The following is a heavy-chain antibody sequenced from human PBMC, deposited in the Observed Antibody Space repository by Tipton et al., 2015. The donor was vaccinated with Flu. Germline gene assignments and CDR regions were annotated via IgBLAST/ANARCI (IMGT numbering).Heavy chain of an antibody. D-gene: IGHD3/OR15-3a*01. CDR1: GFTLSDYW. Sequence: SLRLSCTASGFTLSDYWMHWVRQAPGKGLVWVSRMNEDGTTINYADSVKGRFSISRDNAKNTLYLQMNDLRAEDTAVYYCAKDVVGPRDSWGQGTLVVVSS. V-gene: IGHV3-74*01. CDR2: MNEDGTTI. CDR3: AKDVVGPRDS. J-gene: IGHJ4*02.